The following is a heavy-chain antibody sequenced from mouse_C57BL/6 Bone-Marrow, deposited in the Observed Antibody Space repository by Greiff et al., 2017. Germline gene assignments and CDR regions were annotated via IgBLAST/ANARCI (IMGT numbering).Heavy chain of an antibody. V-gene: IGHV5-12*01. CDR1: GFTFSDYY. D-gene: IGHD2-4*01. CDR3: ARLNYDWDFDD. Sequence: EVHLVESGGGLVQPGGSLKLSCAASGFTFSDYYMYWVRQTPEKRLEWVAYISNGGGSTYYPDTVKGRFPISRDNAKNTLYLHMSRLKSADTSMDYCARLNYDWDFDDWGQGTTLTVSS. J-gene: IGHJ2*01. CDR2: ISNGGGST.